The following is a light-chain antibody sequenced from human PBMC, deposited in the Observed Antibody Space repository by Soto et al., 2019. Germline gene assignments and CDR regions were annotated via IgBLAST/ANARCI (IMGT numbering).Light chain of an antibody. CDR1: RSNIGSGN. CDR3: AAWDDSLGGVV. V-gene: IGLV1-47*01. J-gene: IGLJ7*01. CDR2: KTY. Sequence: QSVLTQPPSASGTPGQRVTISCSGSRSNIGSGNVYWYQQFPGTAPKLLIYKTYQGPSGVPDRFSASKSGTSASLAISGLRSENGANYYCAAWDDSLGGVVFGGGTHLTVL.